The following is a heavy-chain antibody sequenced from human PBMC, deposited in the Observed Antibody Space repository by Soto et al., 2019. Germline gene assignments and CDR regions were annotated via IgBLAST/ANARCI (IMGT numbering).Heavy chain of an antibody. D-gene: IGHD2-2*01. V-gene: IGHV3-30*18. Sequence: LRLSCAASGFTFSSYGMHWVRQAPGKGLEWVAVISYDGSNKYYADSVKGRFTISRDNSKSTLYLQMNSLRAEDTAVYYCAKDRGYCSSTSCYHYFDYWGQGTLVTVSS. CDR1: GFTFSSYG. J-gene: IGHJ4*02. CDR3: AKDRGYCSSTSCYHYFDY. CDR2: ISYDGSNK.